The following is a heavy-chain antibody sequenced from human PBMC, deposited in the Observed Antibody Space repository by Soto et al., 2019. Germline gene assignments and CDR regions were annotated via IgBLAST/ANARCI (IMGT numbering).Heavy chain of an antibody. J-gene: IGHJ4*02. CDR2: ISGSGGST. CDR3: ANDRATRIVRALQGSDY. D-gene: IGHD1-26*01. Sequence: EVQLLESGGGLVQPGGSLRLSCAASGFTFSSYAMSWVRQAPGKGLEWVSAISGSGGSTYYADSVKGRFTISRDNSKNTLHLQMNSLRAEETAVYYCANDRATRIVRALQGSDYWGQGTLVTVPS. CDR1: GFTFSSYA. V-gene: IGHV3-23*01.